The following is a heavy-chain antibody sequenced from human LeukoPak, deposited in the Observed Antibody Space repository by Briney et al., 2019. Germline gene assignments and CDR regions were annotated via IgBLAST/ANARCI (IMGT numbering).Heavy chain of an antibody. V-gene: IGHV4-4*02. CDR2: IYRSGST. CDR3: ARGPLGSSFS. CDR1: GGSINTDNW. J-gene: IGHJ4*02. D-gene: IGHD6-6*01. Sequence: SETLSLTCVVSGGSINTDNWWGWVRQPPGKGLEWIGEIYRSGSTNYNPSLKSRVTVSVDTSKNQFSLELSSVTAADTAVYYCARGPLGSSFSWGQGTLVTVSS.